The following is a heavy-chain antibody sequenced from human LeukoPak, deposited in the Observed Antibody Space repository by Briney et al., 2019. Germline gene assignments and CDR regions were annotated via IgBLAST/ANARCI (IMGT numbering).Heavy chain of an antibody. CDR1: GGSISSSSYY. V-gene: IGHV4-39*01. Sequence: PSETLSLTCTVSGGSISSSSYYWGWIRQPPGKGLEWIGSIYYSGSTYYNPSLKSRVTISVDTSKTQFSLKLSSVTAADTAVYYCARQIFDSSGWYEDYWGQGTLVTVSS. J-gene: IGHJ4*02. D-gene: IGHD6-19*01. CDR2: IYYSGST. CDR3: ARQIFDSSGWYEDY.